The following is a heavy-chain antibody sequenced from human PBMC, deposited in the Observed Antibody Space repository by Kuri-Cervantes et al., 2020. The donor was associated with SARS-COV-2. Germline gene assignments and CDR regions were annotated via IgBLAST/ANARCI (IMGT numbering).Heavy chain of an antibody. D-gene: IGHD2-15*01. Sequence: ASVKVSCKVSGYTLTELSMHWVRQAPGKGLEWMGGFDPEDGETIYAQKFQGRVTMTEDTSTDTASMELSSLRSEDTAVYYCATDPTYWQPIAPKVWGQGTLVTVSS. CDR2: FDPEDGET. V-gene: IGHV1-24*01. CDR1: GYTLTELS. J-gene: IGHJ4*02. CDR3: ATDPTYWQPIAPKV.